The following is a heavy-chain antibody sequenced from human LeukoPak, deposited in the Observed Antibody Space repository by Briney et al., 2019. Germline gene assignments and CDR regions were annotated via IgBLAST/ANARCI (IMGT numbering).Heavy chain of an antibody. CDR1: GGTFSSYA. CDR3: ARGLDYYDSSGYNGWFDP. V-gene: IGHV1-69*06. CDR2: IIPIFGTA. J-gene: IGHJ5*02. Sequence: ASVKVSCKASGGTFSSYAISWVRQAPGQGLEWMGGIIPIFGTANYAQKFQGRVTITADKSTSTAYMELSSLRAEDTAVYYCARGLDYYDSSGYNGWFDPWGQGTLVTVSS. D-gene: IGHD3-22*01.